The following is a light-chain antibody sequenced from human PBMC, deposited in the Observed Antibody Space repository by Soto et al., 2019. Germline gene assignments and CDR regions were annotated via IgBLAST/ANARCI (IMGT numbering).Light chain of an antibody. CDR2: DAS. CDR1: QTVGRF. CDR3: QQRLHGPIT. J-gene: IGKJ5*01. V-gene: IGKV3-11*01. Sequence: DIVLTQSPATLSLSPGDRVTLSCRASQTVGRFLSWYQHSPGQGPRLLVYDASNRATGVPARFSGSGSETVFPLTISSLEPEDFAVYYCQQRLHGPITFGHGTRLEIK.